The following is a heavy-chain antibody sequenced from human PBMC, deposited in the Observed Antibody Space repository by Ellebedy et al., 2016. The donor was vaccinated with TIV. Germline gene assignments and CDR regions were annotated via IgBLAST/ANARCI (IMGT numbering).Heavy chain of an antibody. Sequence: GGSLRLXXAASGFTFSSSYMSWVRQAPGKGLEWVSVIYAGGTTYYTGSVKGRFTISRDNSKNTLYLEMNSLRAEDTAVYYCVRAPRGQYYFDYWGQGTLVTVSS. CDR1: GFTFSSSY. CDR2: IYAGGTT. CDR3: VRAPRGQYYFDY. J-gene: IGHJ4*02. D-gene: IGHD5-12*01. V-gene: IGHV3-53*01.